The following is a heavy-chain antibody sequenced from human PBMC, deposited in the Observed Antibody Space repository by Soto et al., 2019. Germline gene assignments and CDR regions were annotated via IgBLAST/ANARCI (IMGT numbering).Heavy chain of an antibody. CDR2: IRSKANSYAT. J-gene: IGHJ4*02. CDR3: TRRNTSTDY. Sequence: PGGSLRLSCAASGFTFSGSAMHWVRQASGKGLEWIGRIRSKANSYATAYAASVKGRFTISRDDPKNTAYLQMNSLKTEDTAVYYCTRRNTSTDYWGQGTLVTVSS. D-gene: IGHD2-2*02. V-gene: IGHV3-73*01. CDR1: GFTFSGSA.